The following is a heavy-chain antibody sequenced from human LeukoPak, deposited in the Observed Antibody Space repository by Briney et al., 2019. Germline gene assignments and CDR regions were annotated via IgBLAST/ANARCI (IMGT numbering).Heavy chain of an antibody. Sequence: GGSLRLSCAASGFTFSDYYVSWIRQAPGKGLEWVSYISSSSSYTNYADSVKGRFTISRDNAKNSLYLQMNSLRAEDTAVYYCARIRAYYYGSGMGDPDGMDVWGQGTTVTVSS. D-gene: IGHD3-10*01. J-gene: IGHJ6*02. V-gene: IGHV3-11*06. CDR2: ISSSSSYT. CDR3: ARIRAYYYGSGMGDPDGMDV. CDR1: GFTFSDYY.